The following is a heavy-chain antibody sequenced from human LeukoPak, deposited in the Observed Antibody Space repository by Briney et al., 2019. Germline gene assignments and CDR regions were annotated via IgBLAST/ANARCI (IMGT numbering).Heavy chain of an antibody. V-gene: IGHV3-23*01. CDR2: ITGSDDRT. J-gene: IGHJ4*02. CDR3: ARDADTSGHFSYFDY. D-gene: IGHD6-19*01. CDR1: GFAFSSYA. Sequence: TGGSLRLSCAASGFAFSSYAVTWVRQAPGKGLEWVSAITGSDDRTNYADSVKGRFTISRDNSKNMLSLQMDSLRDDDTAMYYCARDADTSGHFSYFDYWGQGALVIVSS.